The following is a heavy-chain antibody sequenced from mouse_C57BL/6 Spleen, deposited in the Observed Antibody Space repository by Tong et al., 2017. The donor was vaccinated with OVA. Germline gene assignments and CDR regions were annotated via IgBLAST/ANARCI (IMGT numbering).Heavy chain of an antibody. CDR2: INPNYGTT. CDR1: GYSFTDYN. V-gene: IGHV1-39*01. Sequence: EVQLQESGPELVKPGASVKISCKASGYSFTDYNMNWVKQSNGKSLEWIGVINPNYGTTSYNQKFKGKATLTVDKSSSTAYMELRSLTSEDTAVYYCARGVLLRSFDYWGQGTTLTVSS. J-gene: IGHJ2*01. CDR3: ARGVLLRSFDY. D-gene: IGHD1-1*01.